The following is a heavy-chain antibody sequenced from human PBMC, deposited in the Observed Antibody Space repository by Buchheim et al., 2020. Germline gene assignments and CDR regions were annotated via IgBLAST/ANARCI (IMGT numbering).Heavy chain of an antibody. J-gene: IGHJ5*02. CDR2: MYYTGTT. CDR3: ARELQDTIRRVGFGP. CDR1: GGSIFSSSYY. V-gene: IGHV4-39*07. Sequence: QVQLQESGPGLVKSSHTLSLTCTVSGGSIFSSSYYWGWIRQPPGQGREWIGTMYYTGTTYPNPSLNSRVTISLDTSKHHFSLKLSGGTAADTAVYDCARELQDTIRRVGFGPWGQG. D-gene: IGHD3-3*01.